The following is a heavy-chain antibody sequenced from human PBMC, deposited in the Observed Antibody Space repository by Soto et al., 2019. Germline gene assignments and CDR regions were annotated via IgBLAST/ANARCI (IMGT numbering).Heavy chain of an antibody. D-gene: IGHD3-10*01. V-gene: IGHV1-69*02. Sequence: QVQLVQSGAEVKKPGSSVKVSCKASGGTFSSYTISWVRQAPGQGLGWMGRIIPILGIANYAQKFQGRVTITADKSTSTAYMELSGLRSEDTAVYYCARSFGSGSYFYFDYWGQGTLVTVSS. CDR1: GGTFSSYT. CDR2: IIPILGIA. J-gene: IGHJ4*02. CDR3: ARSFGSGSYFYFDY.